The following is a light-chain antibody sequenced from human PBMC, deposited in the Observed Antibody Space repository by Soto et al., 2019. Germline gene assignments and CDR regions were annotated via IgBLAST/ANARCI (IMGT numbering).Light chain of an antibody. V-gene: IGKV3-20*01. Sequence: EILLTQSPHTLSLCPGEISTLSFRSSQSVSNNYLAWYQQKPGQAPRLLIYGASNRATGIPDRFSGSGSGTDFTLTISRLEPEDFAVYYCQQYGSSGTFGQGTKVDIK. CDR1: QSVSNNY. CDR2: GAS. CDR3: QQYGSSGT. J-gene: IGKJ1*01.